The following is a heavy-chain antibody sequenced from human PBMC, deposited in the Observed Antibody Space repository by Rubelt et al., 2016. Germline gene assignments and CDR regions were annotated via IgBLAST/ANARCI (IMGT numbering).Heavy chain of an antibody. D-gene: IGHD3-3*01. V-gene: IGHV4-34*01. CDR3: ARGNTIFGGGRPFDY. CDR1: GGSFSGYY. Sequence: QVQLQQWGAGLLKPSETLSLTCAVYGGSFSGYYWSWIRQPPGKGLEWIGEINHSGSTNYNPSLKSRVPISVDTSKNQFSLKLGSVTAADTAVYYCARGNTIFGGGRPFDYWGQGTLGTVSS. J-gene: IGHJ4*02. CDR2: INHSGST.